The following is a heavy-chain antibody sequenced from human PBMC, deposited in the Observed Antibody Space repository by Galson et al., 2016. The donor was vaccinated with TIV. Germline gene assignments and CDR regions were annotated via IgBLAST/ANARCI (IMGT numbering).Heavy chain of an antibody. J-gene: IGHJ4*02. D-gene: IGHD3-10*01. V-gene: IGHV3-49*04. Sequence: SLRLSCAGSGFVFGDYGVSWVRQAPGRGLEWIGFIRNELYGGTTEYAATVKGRFTISRDDSKSIAYLQMDRLKTDDTAVYYCSRTYVMDGIIIPKYFDDWGQGTLLTVSS. CDR3: SRTYVMDGIIIPKYFDD. CDR1: GFVFGDYG. CDR2: IRNELYGGTT.